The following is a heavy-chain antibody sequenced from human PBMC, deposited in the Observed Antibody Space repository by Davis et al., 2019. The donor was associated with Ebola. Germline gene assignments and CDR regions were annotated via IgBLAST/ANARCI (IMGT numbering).Heavy chain of an antibody. J-gene: IGHJ6*02. CDR2: ISAYNGNT. Sequence: AASVKVSCKASGYTFTGFYIHWARQAPGQGLEWMGWISAYNGNTNYAQKLQGRVTMTTDTSTSTAYMELRSLRSDDTAVYYCARDLEVIAAAGLVGYYYYGMDVWGQGTTVTVSS. CDR1: GYTFTGFY. D-gene: IGHD6-13*01. CDR3: ARDLEVIAAAGLVGYYYYGMDV. V-gene: IGHV1-18*04.